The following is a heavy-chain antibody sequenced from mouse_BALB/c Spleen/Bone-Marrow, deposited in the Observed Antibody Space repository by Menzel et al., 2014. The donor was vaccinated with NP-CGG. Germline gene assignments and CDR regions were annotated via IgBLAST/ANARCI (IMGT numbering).Heavy chain of an antibody. D-gene: IGHD1-1*01. CDR2: INPDSSTI. CDR3: ARLSYYGRFAY. V-gene: IGHV4-1*02. Sequence: EVQLQESGGGLVQPGGSLKLSCAASGFDFSRYWMSWVRRAPGKGLEWIGEINPDSSTINYTPSLKDKFIISRDNAKNTLFLQMSKVRSEDTALYYGARLSYYGRFAYWGQGTLVTVSA. J-gene: IGHJ3*01. CDR1: GFDFSRYW.